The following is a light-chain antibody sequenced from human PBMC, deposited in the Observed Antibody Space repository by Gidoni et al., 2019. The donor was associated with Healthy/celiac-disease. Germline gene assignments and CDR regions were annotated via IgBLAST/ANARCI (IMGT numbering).Light chain of an antibody. Sequence: DIVITQYPDSLAVSLGESATINCKSSQSVLYSSNNKNYLAWYQQKPGQPPKLLIYWASTRESGVPDRFSGSGSGTDFTLTISSLQAEDVAVYYCQQYYSTPLTFGGGTKVEIK. CDR2: WAS. CDR3: QQYYSTPLT. V-gene: IGKV4-1*01. CDR1: QSVLYSSNNKNY. J-gene: IGKJ4*01.